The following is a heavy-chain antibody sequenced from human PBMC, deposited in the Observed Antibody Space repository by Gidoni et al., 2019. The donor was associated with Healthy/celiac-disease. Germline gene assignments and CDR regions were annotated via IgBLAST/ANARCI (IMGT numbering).Heavy chain of an antibody. D-gene: IGHD2-15*01. CDR1: GLTFSRYA. J-gene: IGHJ4*02. V-gene: IGHV3-30-3*01. Sequence: QVQLVESGGGVVQPGRSLGLSCASSGLTFSRYAMHWVRQAQGKGLEWWAYISDDGSNKYYADSVKGRFTISRDNSKNTLYLQMNSLRAEDTAVYYCARGAGGGYFDYWGQGTLVTVSS. CDR3: ARGAGGGYFDY. CDR2: ISDDGSNK.